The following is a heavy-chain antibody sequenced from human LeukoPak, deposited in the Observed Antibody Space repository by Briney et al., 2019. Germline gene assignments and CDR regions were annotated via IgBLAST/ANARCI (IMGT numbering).Heavy chain of an antibody. V-gene: IGHV3-66*01. J-gene: IGHJ4*02. CDR2: IYSGGYT. Sequence: GGSLRLSCAASGFTVSNNYMSWVRQAPGKGLEWVSVIYSGGYTYYADSVKGRFIISRDDSKNTLYLQMNSLRAEDTAVYYCARDRGSGPDYWGQGTLVTVSS. CDR3: ARDRGSGPDY. CDR1: GFTVSNNY. D-gene: IGHD3-10*01.